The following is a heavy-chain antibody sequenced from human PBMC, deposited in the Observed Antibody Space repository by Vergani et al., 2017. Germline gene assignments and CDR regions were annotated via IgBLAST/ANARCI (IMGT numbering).Heavy chain of an antibody. CDR1: GFTFSSYA. D-gene: IGHD3-9*01. CDR3: AKGYDILTVFDY. Sequence: EVQLLESGGGLVQPGGSLRLSCAASGFTFSSYAMNLVRQAPGKGLEWVSGISGSGGSTYYADSVKGRFTISRDNSKNTLYLQMNSLRAEDTAVYYCAKGYDILTVFDYWGQGTLVTVSS. V-gene: IGHV3-23*01. J-gene: IGHJ4*02. CDR2: ISGSGGST.